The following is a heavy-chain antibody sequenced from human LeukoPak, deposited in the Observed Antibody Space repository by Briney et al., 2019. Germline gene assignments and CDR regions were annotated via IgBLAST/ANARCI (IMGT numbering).Heavy chain of an antibody. CDR1: GGTFSSYA. D-gene: IGHD1-26*01. J-gene: IGHJ4*02. Sequence: GSSVKVSCKASGGTFSSYAISWVRQAPGQGLEWMGGIIPIFGTANYAQKFQGRVTITADEPTSTAYMELSSLRSEDTAVYYCASPGGSGSYSDLDYWGQGTLVTVSS. CDR3: ASPGGSGSYSDLDY. V-gene: IGHV1-69*01. CDR2: IIPIFGTA.